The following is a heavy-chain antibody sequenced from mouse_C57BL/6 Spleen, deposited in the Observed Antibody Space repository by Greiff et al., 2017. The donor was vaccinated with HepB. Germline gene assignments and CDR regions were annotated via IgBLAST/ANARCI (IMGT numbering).Heavy chain of an antibody. Sequence: EVMLVESGGGLVKPGGSLKLSCAASGFTFSDYGMHWVRQAPEKGLEWVAYISSGSSTIYYADTVKGRFTISRDNAKNTLFLQMTSLRSEDTAMYYCSRSTMVTAPFAYWGQGTLVTVSA. D-gene: IGHD2-2*01. V-gene: IGHV5-17*01. CDR3: SRSTMVTAPFAY. CDR2: ISSGSSTI. CDR1: GFTFSDYG. J-gene: IGHJ3*01.